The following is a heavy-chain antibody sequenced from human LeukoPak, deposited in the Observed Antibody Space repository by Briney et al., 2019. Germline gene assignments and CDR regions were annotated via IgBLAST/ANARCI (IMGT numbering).Heavy chain of an antibody. J-gene: IGHJ6*02. CDR3: ARDIAVAGSPDYYYGMDV. CDR1: GFSFSSYS. D-gene: IGHD6-19*01. CDR2: ISSSTYI. V-gene: IGHV3-21*01. Sequence: GGSLILSCAASGFSFSSYSINWVRQAPGKGLEWVSSISSSTYIYYADSVKGRFTVSRDNAKNSLYLQMNSLRAEDTAVYYCARDIAVAGSPDYYYGMDVWGQGTTVTVSS.